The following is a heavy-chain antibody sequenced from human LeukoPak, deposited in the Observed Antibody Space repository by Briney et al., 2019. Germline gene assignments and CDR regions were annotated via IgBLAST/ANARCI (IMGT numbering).Heavy chain of an antibody. V-gene: IGHV1-69*06. CDR2: IIPIFGTA. Sequence: SVKVSCKASGGTFSSYAISWVRQAPGQGLEWMGGIIPIFGTANYAQKFQGRVTITADKSTSTAYMELSSLRSEDTAVYYCARALRVSVYSYAPNWSDPWGQEPLVTVSS. J-gene: IGHJ5*02. CDR1: GGTFSSYA. CDR3: ARALRVSVYSYAPNWSDP. D-gene: IGHD3-22*01.